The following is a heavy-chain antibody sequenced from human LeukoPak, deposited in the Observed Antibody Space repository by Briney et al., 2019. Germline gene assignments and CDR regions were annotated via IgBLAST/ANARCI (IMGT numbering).Heavy chain of an antibody. D-gene: IGHD1-26*01. CDR3: ARRATNTFHV. V-gene: IGHV5-51*01. CDR2: IYPGDSDT. Sequence: GESLKISFKGSGYSFTSYWIDWVRQIPGKGLEWMGIIYPGDSDTTYSPSFQGQVTISADKSISTAYLQWSSLKASDTAMYYCARRATNTFHVRGQGTMVTVSS. J-gene: IGHJ3*01. CDR1: GYSFTSYW.